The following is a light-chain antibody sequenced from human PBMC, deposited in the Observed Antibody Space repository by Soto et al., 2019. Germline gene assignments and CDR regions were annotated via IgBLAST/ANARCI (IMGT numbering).Light chain of an antibody. V-gene: IGKV3-20*01. Sequence: EIVLTQSPGTLSLSPGERATLSCRASQNIYNNYLAWYQQKPGQAPRILISGASNRATGIPDRFSGSGSGTDFTLTISRLESEDFAVYYCQRYGSSPPHSFGQGTKLE. CDR3: QRYGSSPPHS. J-gene: IGKJ2*03. CDR2: GAS. CDR1: QNIYNNY.